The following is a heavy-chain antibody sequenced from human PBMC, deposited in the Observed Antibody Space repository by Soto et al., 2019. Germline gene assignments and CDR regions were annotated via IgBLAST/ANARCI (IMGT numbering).Heavy chain of an antibody. V-gene: IGHV5-51*01. CDR2: IYPSDSDT. D-gene: IGHD4-17*01. Sequence: PXESLKISGQVSWFTFTIYWIGRVLQMPGKGLEWMGIIYPSDSDTGYSPSFQGQVTISADQSINTAYLQWDSLKASDTAIYYCARPANTVADHFDLWGQGPPVTVSS. CDR1: WFTFTIYW. J-gene: IGHJ4*02. CDR3: ARPANTVADHFDL.